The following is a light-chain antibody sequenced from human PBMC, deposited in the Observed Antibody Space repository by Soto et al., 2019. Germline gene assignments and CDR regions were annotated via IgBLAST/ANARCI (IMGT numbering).Light chain of an antibody. V-gene: IGKV1-39*01. CDR2: GAS. Sequence: DIHVTQSPSSLSASVGHSVIITCRASQSIGTYLNWYQQSPGKAPKLLIYGASTLQSGVPSRFIGSGSGTDFTLSINSLRPEDFATYYCQQSFNAPVTFGGGTKVDIK. J-gene: IGKJ4*01. CDR1: QSIGTY. CDR3: QQSFNAPVT.